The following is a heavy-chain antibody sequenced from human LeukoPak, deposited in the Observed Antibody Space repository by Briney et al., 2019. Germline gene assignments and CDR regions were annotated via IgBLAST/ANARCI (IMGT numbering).Heavy chain of an antibody. CDR1: GYIFTSYW. CDR2: IYPGDSDT. Sequence: GASLQISCKGSGYIFTSYWIGCGRQLPGKVLEWMGIIYPGDSDTRYSPSFQGQVTISADKSISTAYLQWSSLKASDTAMYYCARGPHSGYRVDYWGEGTLVTVSS. D-gene: IGHD3-22*01. CDR3: ARGPHSGYRVDY. V-gene: IGHV5-51*01. J-gene: IGHJ4*02.